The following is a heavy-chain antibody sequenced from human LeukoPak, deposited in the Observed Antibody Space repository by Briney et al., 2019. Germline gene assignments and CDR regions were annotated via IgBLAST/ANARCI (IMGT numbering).Heavy chain of an antibody. Sequence: SETLSLTCTVSGGSISSYYWSWIRQPPGKGLEWIGYIHYSGSTNYNPSLKSRVTISVDTSKNQFSLKLSSVTAADTAVYYCARTTEGGYTYGYFYYYYMDVWGKGTTVTTSS. D-gene: IGHD5-18*01. CDR2: IHYSGST. CDR1: GGSISSYY. V-gene: IGHV4-59*01. CDR3: ARTTEGGYTYGYFYYYYMDV. J-gene: IGHJ6*03.